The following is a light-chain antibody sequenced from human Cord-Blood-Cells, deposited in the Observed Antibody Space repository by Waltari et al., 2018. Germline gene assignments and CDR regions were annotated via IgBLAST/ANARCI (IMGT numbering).Light chain of an antibody. V-gene: IGLV2-14*01. J-gene: IGLJ2*01. CDR3: SSYTSSSTLV. CDR2: DVS. CDR1: RSDVGGYNS. Sequence: QSALTQPAPVSGSPGQSITISCTGTRSDVGGYNSVPWYQQHPGKAPKLMIYDVSNRPSGVSNRFSGSKSGNTASLTISGLQAEDEADYYCSSYTSSSTLVFGGGTKLTVL.